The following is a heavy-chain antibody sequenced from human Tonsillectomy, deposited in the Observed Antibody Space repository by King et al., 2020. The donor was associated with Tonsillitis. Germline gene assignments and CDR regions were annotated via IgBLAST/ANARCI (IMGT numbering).Heavy chain of an antibody. V-gene: IGHV5-51*01. CDR2: IYPGDSDT. CDR3: ARPYYYDSSGYYFDY. CDR1: GYSFTSYW. J-gene: IGHJ4*02. Sequence: EVQLVQSGAEVKKPGESLKISCKGSGYSFTSYWIGWVRQMPGKGLEWMGIIYPGDSDTRYSPSFQGQVTISADKSISTAYLQWSSLKASDTAMYYFARPYYYDSSGYYFDYWGQGTLVTVSS. D-gene: IGHD3-22*01.